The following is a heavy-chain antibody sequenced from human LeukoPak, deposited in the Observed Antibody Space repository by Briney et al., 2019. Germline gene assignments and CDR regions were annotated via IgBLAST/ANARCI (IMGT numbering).Heavy chain of an antibody. CDR3: ARGRTSYYDSHDAFDV. D-gene: IGHD3-22*01. CDR1: GFTFSTHG. J-gene: IGHJ3*01. CDR2: ISRSSNYI. Sequence: PGGSLRLSCAAAGFTFSTHGIDWVRQAPGEGLEWVSSISRSSNYIYYADSVKGRFTVSRDNAKNSVYLQMNSLRAEDTAMYYCARGRTSYYDSHDAFDVWGQGTLVTVSS. V-gene: IGHV3-21*01.